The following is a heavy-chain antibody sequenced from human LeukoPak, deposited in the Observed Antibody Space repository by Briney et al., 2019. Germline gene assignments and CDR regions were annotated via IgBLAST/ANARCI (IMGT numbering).Heavy chain of an antibody. CDR2: INHSGIT. CDR1: GESFSGYY. V-gene: IGHV4-34*01. Sequence: SETLSLTCAVYGESFSGYYWSWIRQPPGKGLGWIGEINHSGITNYNPSLKSRVTISVDTSKNQFSLKLSSVTAADTAVYYCARGRPYCSSTSCYRNYYYYGMDVWAKGPRSPSPQ. D-gene: IGHD2-2*02. CDR3: ARGRPYCSSTSCYRNYYYYGMDV. J-gene: IGHJ6*04.